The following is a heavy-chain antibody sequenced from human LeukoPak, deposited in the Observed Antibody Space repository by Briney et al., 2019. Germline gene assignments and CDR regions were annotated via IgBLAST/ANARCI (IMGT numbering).Heavy chain of an antibody. CDR1: GFTFSSYG. J-gene: IGHJ6*02. CDR3: AKDGSSSGMDV. Sequence: PGGSLRLSCAASGFTFSSYGMHWVRQAPGQGLEWVAVISYDGSNKYYADSVKGRFTISRDNSKNTLYLQMNSLRAEDTAVYYCAKDGSSSGMDVWGQGTTVTVSS. CDR2: ISYDGSNK. V-gene: IGHV3-30*18.